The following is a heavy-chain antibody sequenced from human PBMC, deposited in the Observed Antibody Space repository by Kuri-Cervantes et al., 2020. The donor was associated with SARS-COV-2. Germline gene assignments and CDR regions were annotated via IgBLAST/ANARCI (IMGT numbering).Heavy chain of an antibody. Sequence: SETLSLTCTVSGYSISSGYYWGWIRQPPGKGLEWIGSIYHSGSTYYNPSLKSRVTISVDTSKNQFSLKLSSVTAADTAVYYCARGGDIVVVPAAPRMNYWGQGTLVTVSS. D-gene: IGHD2-2*01. CDR3: ARGGDIVVVPAAPRMNY. CDR2: IYHSGST. CDR1: GYSISSGYY. V-gene: IGHV4-38-2*02. J-gene: IGHJ4*02.